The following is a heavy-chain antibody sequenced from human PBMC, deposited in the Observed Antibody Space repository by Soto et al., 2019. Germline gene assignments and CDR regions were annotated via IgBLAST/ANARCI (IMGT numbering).Heavy chain of an antibody. CDR2: INHSGST. D-gene: IGHD3-3*01. CDR1: GGTFRGYY. Sequence: QVQLQQWGAGLLKPSETLSLTCAVYGGTFRGYYWSWVRQPPGKGLEWIGEINHSGSTDYNSSLKRRLSTSIDTSMRQFSLNLSSVMAADPAVYYCARGRTYYVCWSGHYTVTNDAVDFWGQGTMVTVSS. V-gene: IGHV4-34*01. J-gene: IGHJ3*01. CDR3: ARGRTYYVCWSGHYTVTNDAVDF.